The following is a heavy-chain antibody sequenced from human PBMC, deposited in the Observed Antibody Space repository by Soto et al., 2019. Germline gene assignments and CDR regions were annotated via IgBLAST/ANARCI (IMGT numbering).Heavy chain of an antibody. CDR3: AAYYYDSSAYYWAY. CDR1: GYSFTSYW. V-gene: IGHV5-10-1*01. D-gene: IGHD3-22*01. CDR2: IDPSDSYT. J-gene: IGHJ4*02. Sequence: GESLKISCKGSGYSFTSYWISWVRQMPGKGLEWMGRIDPSDSYTNYSPSFQGHVTISADKSISTAYLQWSSLKASDTAMYYCAAYYYDSSAYYWAYWGQGTRVTVAS.